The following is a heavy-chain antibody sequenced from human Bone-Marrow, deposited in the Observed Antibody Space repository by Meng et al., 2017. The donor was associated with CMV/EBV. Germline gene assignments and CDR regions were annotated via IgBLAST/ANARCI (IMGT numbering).Heavy chain of an antibody. V-gene: IGHV4-39*07. Sequence: GSLRLSCTVSGGSISSDNHYWAWIRQPPGKGLEWIGSIHHSGSTYHTPSLKSRVTISVDTSKKQFFLKLRSLTAADTAVYYCARDFGGGATENWGQGTLVTVSS. CDR3: ARDFGGGATEN. D-gene: IGHD3-16*01. CDR1: GGSISSDNHY. J-gene: IGHJ4*02. CDR2: IHHSGST.